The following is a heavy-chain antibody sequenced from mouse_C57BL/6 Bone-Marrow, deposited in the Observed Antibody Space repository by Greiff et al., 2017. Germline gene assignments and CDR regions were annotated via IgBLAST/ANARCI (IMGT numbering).Heavy chain of an antibody. Sequence: EVKLVESGGGLVKPGGSLKLSCAASGFTFSSYALSWVRQTPEKRLAWVATISDGGSYTYYPDNVKGRFTISRDNAKNNLYLQMSHLKSEDTAMYSCASVYCNSPDYWGQGTTLTVSS. J-gene: IGHJ2*01. CDR1: GFTFSSYA. V-gene: IGHV5-4*03. D-gene: IGHD2-1*01. CDR3: ASVYCNSPDY. CDR2: ISDGGSYT.